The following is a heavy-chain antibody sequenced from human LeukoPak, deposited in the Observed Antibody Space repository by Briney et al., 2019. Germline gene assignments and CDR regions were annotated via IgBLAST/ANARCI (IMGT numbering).Heavy chain of an antibody. CDR2: IYYSGST. CDR1: GGSISSSSYY. Sequence: PSEILSLTCTVSGGSISSSSYYWGWIRQPPGKGLEWIGSIYYSGSTYYNPSLKSRVTISVDTSKNQFSLKLSSVTAADTAVYCCARALGSSWYWVDPWGQGTLVTVSS. V-gene: IGHV4-39*07. CDR3: ARALGSSWYWVDP. D-gene: IGHD6-13*01. J-gene: IGHJ5*02.